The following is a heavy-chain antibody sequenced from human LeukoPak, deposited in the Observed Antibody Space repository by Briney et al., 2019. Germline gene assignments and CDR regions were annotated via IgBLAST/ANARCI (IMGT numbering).Heavy chain of an antibody. D-gene: IGHD2-2*03. CDR3: ARSPSRQNWIASLYKWFDP. CDR2: INHRGDT. Sequence: PSETLSLTCAVHGPSFSGYLWSWIRQPPGKGLEWIGEINHRGDTNYNPSLKSRVTISLDTSNNQFSVRLTSVTAADTAVYYCARSPSRQNWIASLYKWFDPWGQGTLVTVAS. V-gene: IGHV4-34*01. J-gene: IGHJ5*02. CDR1: GPSFSGYL.